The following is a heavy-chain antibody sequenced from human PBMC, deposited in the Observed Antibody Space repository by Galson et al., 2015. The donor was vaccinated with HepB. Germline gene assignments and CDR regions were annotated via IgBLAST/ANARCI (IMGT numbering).Heavy chain of an antibody. V-gene: IGHV3-7*01. CDR2: IKQDGSEK. J-gene: IGHJ2*01. Sequence: SLRLSCAASGFTFSSYWMGWVRQAPGEGLEWGANIKQDGSEKYYVDSVKGRFTISRDNAKNSLYLQMNSLRAEDTAVYYCARDRTCSGGSCLWYFDLWGRGTLVTVSS. CDR3: ARDRTCSGGSCLWYFDL. CDR1: GFTFSSYW. D-gene: IGHD2-15*01.